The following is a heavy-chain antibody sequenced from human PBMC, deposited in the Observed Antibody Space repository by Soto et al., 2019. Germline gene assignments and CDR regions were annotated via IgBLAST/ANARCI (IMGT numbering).Heavy chain of an antibody. Sequence: VQLQESGPGLVKPSETLSLTCSVSGDSINNYYWSWIRQPPGKGLEWIGFVHYTGSANYNPSLKSRVTISVGTSKKQFSLRLSSVTAADSGVYYCAREGASRFRGFDYWGQGTLVTVSS. CDR1: GDSINNYY. CDR2: VHYTGSA. D-gene: IGHD2-2*01. CDR3: AREGASRFRGFDY. V-gene: IGHV4-59*01. J-gene: IGHJ4*02.